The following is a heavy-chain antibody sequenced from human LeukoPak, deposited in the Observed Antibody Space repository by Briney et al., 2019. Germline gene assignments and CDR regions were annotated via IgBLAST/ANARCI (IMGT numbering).Heavy chain of an antibody. J-gene: IGHJ4*02. CDR2: ISSSSSTI. V-gene: IGHV3-48*02. CDR1: GFTFSSYS. D-gene: IGHD1-1*01. Sequence: GGSLRLSCAASGFTFSSYSMNWVRQAPGKGLEWVSYISSSSSTIYYADSVKGRFTISRDNAKNSLYLQMNSLRDKDTAVYYCASRGATGDYWGQGTLVTVSS. CDR3: ASRGATGDY.